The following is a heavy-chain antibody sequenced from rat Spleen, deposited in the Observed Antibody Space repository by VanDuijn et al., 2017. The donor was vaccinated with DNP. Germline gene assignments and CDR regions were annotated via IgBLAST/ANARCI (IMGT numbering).Heavy chain of an antibody. V-gene: IGHV5-22*01. CDR2: ISSDGGYA. CDR1: GFTLSDYY. D-gene: IGHD4-3*01. CDR3: ARWYNSGYCFDN. Sequence: EVQLVESGGDLVQPGGSLKLSCAVSGFTLSDYYMAWVRQPPTKGLEWVAYISSDGGYAYYGDSVKGRFTISRDNAKSTLYLQMSSLRSEDMATYYCARWYNSGYCFDNWGQGVTVTVSS. J-gene: IGHJ2*01.